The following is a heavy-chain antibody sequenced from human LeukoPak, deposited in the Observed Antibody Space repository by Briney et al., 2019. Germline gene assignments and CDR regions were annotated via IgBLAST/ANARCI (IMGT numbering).Heavy chain of an antibody. CDR3: ARVRGITIFGVAPGWYYGMDV. CDR1: GGTFSSYA. CDR2: IIPIFGTA. Sequence: SVKVSCKASGGTFSSYAISWVRQAPGQGLEWMGGIIPIFGTANYAQKFQGRVTITADESTSTAYMELSSLRSEDTAVYYCARVRGITIFGVAPGWYYGMDVWGQGTTVTVSS. D-gene: IGHD3-3*01. J-gene: IGHJ6*02. V-gene: IGHV1-69*01.